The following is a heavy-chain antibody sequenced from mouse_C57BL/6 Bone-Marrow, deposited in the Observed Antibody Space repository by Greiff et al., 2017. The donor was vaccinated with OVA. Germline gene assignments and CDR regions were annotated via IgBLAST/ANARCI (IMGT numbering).Heavy chain of an antibody. CDR3: ASRCVYFDS. CDR1: GFTFSSYT. D-gene: IGHD3-3*01. CDR2: ISGGGGNT. V-gene: IGHV5-9*01. J-gene: IGHJ2*01. Sequence: EVKLVESGGGLVKPGGSLKLSCAASGFTFSSYTMSWVRQTPEKRLEWVATISGGGGNTYYPDSVKGRFTISRDNAKNTLYLQMSSLRSEDTALYYCASRCVYFDSWGQGTTLTVSS.